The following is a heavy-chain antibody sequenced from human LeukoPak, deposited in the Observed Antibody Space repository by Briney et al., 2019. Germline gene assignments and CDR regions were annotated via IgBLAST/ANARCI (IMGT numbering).Heavy chain of an antibody. CDR3: ARDASWELLRYLDY. V-gene: IGHV3-30-3*01. CDR1: GFTFSPYA. Sequence: GGSLRLSCAASGFTFSPYAMHWVRQAPGKGLEWVAVISYDENDKHYADSVKGRFTISRDNSKNTIYLQMNRLRAEDTAVYYCARDASWELLRYLDYWGQGTLVTVSS. D-gene: IGHD1-26*01. J-gene: IGHJ4*02. CDR2: ISYDENDK.